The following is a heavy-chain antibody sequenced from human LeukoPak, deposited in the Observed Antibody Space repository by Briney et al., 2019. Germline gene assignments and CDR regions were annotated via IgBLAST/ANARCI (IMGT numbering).Heavy chain of an antibody. V-gene: IGHV3-23*01. D-gene: IGHD4-17*01. J-gene: IGHJ4*02. CDR3: AKEGYGDYPFDY. Sequence: GRSLRLSCAASGFTFSSYGMHWVRQAPGKGLEWVSAISGSGGSTYYADSVKGRFTISRDNSKNTLYLQMNSLRAEDTAVYYCAKEGYGDYPFDYWGQGTLVTVSS. CDR1: GFTFSSYG. CDR2: ISGSGGST.